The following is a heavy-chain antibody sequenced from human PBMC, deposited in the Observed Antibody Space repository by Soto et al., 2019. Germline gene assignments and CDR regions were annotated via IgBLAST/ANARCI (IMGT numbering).Heavy chain of an antibody. Sequence: EVQLVESGGGLVQPGGSLKLSCAASGFTFSGSAIHWVRQASGKGLEWVGRIRSKANSYATGYVAAVQGRFIMSRDQSKNMAYLQMNSLKTEDTAVYYCTRAVATIFFDYWGQGTLVTVSS. CDR1: GFTFSGSA. V-gene: IGHV3-73*02. CDR3: TRAVATIFFDY. J-gene: IGHJ4*02. D-gene: IGHD5-12*01. CDR2: IRSKANSYAT.